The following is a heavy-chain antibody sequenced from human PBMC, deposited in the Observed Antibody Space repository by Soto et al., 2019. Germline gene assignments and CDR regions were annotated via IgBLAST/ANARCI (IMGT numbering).Heavy chain of an antibody. D-gene: IGHD6-19*01. Sequence: QVQLQESGPGLVKPSGTLSLTCAVSGDSISSSRWWTWVRQPPGKGLEWIGEIYHTGHTNYNTSLKSRVTISVDKSKNPFSLKLNSVTAADTAIYYCGDPPSAFWGQGILVTVSS. J-gene: IGHJ4*02. CDR3: GDPPSAF. CDR1: GDSISSSRW. V-gene: IGHV4-4*02. CDR2: IYHTGHT.